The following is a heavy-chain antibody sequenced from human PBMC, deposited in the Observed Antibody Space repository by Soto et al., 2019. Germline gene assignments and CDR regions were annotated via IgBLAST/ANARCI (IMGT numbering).Heavy chain of an antibody. CDR3: ARVRCDSTNRYVRDY. Sequence: SVKLSCKSSGYTFTSYYMHWVRQAPGQGLEWMGIINPSGGTTRFAQKFQGRVTLTRDTSTNTVYMELSSLRSDDTAVYYCARVRCDSTNRYVRDYWS. CDR2: INPSGGTT. CDR1: GYTFTSYY. D-gene: IGHD2-2*01. V-gene: IGHV1-46*01. J-gene: IGHJ4*01.